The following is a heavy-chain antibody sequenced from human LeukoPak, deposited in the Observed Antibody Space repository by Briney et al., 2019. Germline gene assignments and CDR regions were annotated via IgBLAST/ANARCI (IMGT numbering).Heavy chain of an antibody. J-gene: IGHJ3*02. Sequence: GGSLRLSCAASGFTFSSYGMHWVRQAPGKGLEWGEVIWYDGSNKYYADSVKGRFTISRDNSKNTLYRQMNSLRAEDTAVYYCAKDLTGAVWDTFDIWGQGTMVTVSS. CDR1: GFTFSSYG. CDR3: AKDLTGAVWDTFDI. V-gene: IGHV3-33*06. CDR2: IWYDGSNK. D-gene: IGHD3-9*01.